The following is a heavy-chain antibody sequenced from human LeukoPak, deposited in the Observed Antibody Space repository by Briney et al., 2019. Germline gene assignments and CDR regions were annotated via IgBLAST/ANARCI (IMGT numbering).Heavy chain of an antibody. Sequence: PSETLSLTCTVSGGSISSSGYYWGWIRQSPGKGLEWIGSIYYSGGTYSNPSLKSRVTISVDTSKIQFSLKLTSVTAADTAVYYCARHDYGDYGTFDIWGQGTMVTVSS. D-gene: IGHD4-17*01. V-gene: IGHV4-39*01. CDR2: IYYSGGT. CDR3: ARHDYGDYGTFDI. CDR1: GGSISSSGYY. J-gene: IGHJ3*02.